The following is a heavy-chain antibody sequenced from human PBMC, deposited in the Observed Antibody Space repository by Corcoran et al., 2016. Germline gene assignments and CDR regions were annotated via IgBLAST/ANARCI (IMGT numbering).Heavy chain of an antibody. CDR2: INPSGGST. V-gene: IGHV1-46*01. CDR3: AREPEYDYDSSGGTDFDY. CDR1: GYTFTSYY. Sequence: QVQLVQSGAEVKKPGASVKVSCKASGYTFTSYYMHWVRQAPGQGLEWMGIINPSGGSTSYAQKFQGRVTMTRDTSTSTVYMELSSLRSEDTAVYYWAREPEYDYDSSGGTDFDYWGQGTVVCGSA. D-gene: IGHD3-22*01. J-gene: IGHJ4*02.